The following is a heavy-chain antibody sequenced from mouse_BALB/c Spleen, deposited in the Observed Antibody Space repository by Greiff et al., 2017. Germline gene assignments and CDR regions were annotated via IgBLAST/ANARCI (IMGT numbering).Heavy chain of an antibody. D-gene: IGHD1-1*01. CDR1: GFSLTSYG. CDR2: IWSDRST. J-gene: IGHJ4*01. CDR3: ARQNYYGSNYYAMDY. Sequence: VKLQESGPDLVAPSQSLSITCTVSGFSLTSYGVHWVRQPPGKGLEWLVVIWSDRSTTYNSALKSRLSISKDNSKSQVFLKMNSLQTDDTAMYYCARQNYYGSNYYAMDYWGQGTSVTVSS. V-gene: IGHV2-6-2*01.